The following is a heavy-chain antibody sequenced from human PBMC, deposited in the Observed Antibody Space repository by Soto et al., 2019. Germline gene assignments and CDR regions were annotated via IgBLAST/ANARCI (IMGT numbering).Heavy chain of an antibody. V-gene: IGHV1-18*01. J-gene: IGHJ4*02. Sequence: ASVKVSCKASGYTFTRYGISWVRQAPGQGLEWMGWISAYNGNTNYAQKLQGRVTMTTDTSTSTAYMELRSLRSDDTAVYYCARAGILLQDSSSWTYYFDYWGQGTLVTVSS. CDR3: ARAGILLQDSSSWTYYFDY. CDR2: ISAYNGNT. D-gene: IGHD6-6*01. CDR1: GYTFTRYG.